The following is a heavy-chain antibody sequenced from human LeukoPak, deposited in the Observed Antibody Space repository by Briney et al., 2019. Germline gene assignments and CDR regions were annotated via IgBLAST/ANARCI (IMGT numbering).Heavy chain of an antibody. J-gene: IGHJ4*02. D-gene: IGHD6-6*01. CDR1: GFAFSTYA. CDR3: AREDLVLHYFDY. CDR2: ISGSGGST. Sequence: GGSLRLSCAASGFAFSTYAMTWVRQAPGKGLEWMSDISGSGGSTDYADSVKGRFTISRDNSKNTLYLQMNSLRAEDTAVYYCAREDLVLHYFDYWGQGTLVTVSS. V-gene: IGHV3-23*01.